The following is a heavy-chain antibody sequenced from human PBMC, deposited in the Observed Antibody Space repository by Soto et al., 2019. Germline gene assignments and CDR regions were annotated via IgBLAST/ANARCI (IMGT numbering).Heavy chain of an antibody. V-gene: IGHV4-4*09. CDR3: ARCMGYDDSGRFDPTFDR. CDR1: GDAMNSEY. Sequence: SETLSLSCSVSGDAMNSEYWTWIRQTPGRGRKWIGYIFPTGTTNYNTSLKSRVIISVDRSKNQLSLDLLSVTAADTAIYYCARCMGYDDSGRFDPTFDRWGQGTRVT. J-gene: IGHJ4*02. CDR2: IFPTGTT. D-gene: IGHD3-22*01.